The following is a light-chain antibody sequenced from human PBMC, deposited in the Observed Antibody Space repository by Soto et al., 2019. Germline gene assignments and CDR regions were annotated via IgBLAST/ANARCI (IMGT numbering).Light chain of an antibody. J-gene: IGKJ1*01. CDR1: QTISDN. CDR3: QQYNNWRT. V-gene: IGKV3-15*01. CDR2: GAS. Sequence: EIVLTQSPATLSVSPGERATLSCRTSQTISDNLAWYQQRPGQAPRLLIYGASTRATGVPARFSGGGSGTEFTLTISSLQSEDCAVYYCQQYNNWRTFGQGTKVEIK.